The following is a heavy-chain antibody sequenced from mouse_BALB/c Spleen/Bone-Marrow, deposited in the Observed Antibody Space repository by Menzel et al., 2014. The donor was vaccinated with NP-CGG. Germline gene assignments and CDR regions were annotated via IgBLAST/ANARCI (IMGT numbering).Heavy chain of an antibody. V-gene: IGHV14-3*02. J-gene: IGHJ3*01. D-gene: IGHD1-1*01. CDR2: IDPANGNI. Sequence: EVQLVESGAELVKPGASVKLSCTASGFNIKDTYMHWVKQRPEQGLEWIGRIDPANGNIKYDPKFQGKATITADTSSNTAYLQLSSLTSEDTAVYYCAPYYYDRWFANWGQGTLVTVSA. CDR1: GFNIKDTY. CDR3: APYYYDRWFAN.